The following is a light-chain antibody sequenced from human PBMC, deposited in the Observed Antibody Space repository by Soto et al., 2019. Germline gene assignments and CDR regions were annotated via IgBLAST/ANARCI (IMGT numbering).Light chain of an antibody. V-gene: IGLV2-11*01. Sequence: QSALTQPRSVSGSPGQSVTISCTGTSSDVGAYNYVSWYQQHPGKVPKLMIYDVSKRPSGVPDRFSGSKSGNTASLTISGLQAEDEADYYCCSYAGSYSYVLGTGTKLT. J-gene: IGLJ1*01. CDR2: DVS. CDR1: SSDVGAYNY. CDR3: CSYAGSYSYV.